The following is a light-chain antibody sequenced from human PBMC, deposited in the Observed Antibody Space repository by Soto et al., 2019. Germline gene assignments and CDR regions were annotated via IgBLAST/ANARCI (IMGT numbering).Light chain of an antibody. V-gene: IGKV1-33*01. J-gene: IGKJ3*01. CDR1: QDINNC. CDR2: DAS. Sequence: DIQMTQSPSSLSASVGDRVTITCQASQDINNCLNWYHQKPGKAPKLLIYDASNLEKGVPSRFSGSGSGTHFTLTISSLQPEDIATYYCQQYDNLPLSFGPGTKVDIK. CDR3: QQYDNLPLS.